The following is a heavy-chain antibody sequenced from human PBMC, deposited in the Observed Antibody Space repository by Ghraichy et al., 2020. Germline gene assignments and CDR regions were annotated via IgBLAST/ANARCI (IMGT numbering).Heavy chain of an antibody. CDR2: ISGYNGNT. Sequence: ASVKVSCKASGYSFTSYGISWVRQAPGQGLEWMGWISGYNGNTNYAQKLQGRVTITTDTSTSTAYMELRSLRSDDTAVYYCARSALLYYGFDAWGQGTPVTVSS. CDR3: ARSALLYYGFDA. CDR1: GYSFTSYG. V-gene: IGHV1-18*04. D-gene: IGHD3-22*01. J-gene: IGHJ5*02.